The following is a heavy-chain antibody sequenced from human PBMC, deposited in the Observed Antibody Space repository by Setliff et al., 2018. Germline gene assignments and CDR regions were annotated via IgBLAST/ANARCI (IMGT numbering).Heavy chain of an antibody. CDR2: ISVYTGNT. D-gene: IGHD2-8*01. Sequence: ASVKVSCKASGYTFSHSGITWVRQAPGQGLEWMGWISVYTGNTNYAPKLQGRVTMTTDASTSKAYMELRGLTSDDTAVYYCSRLVRYCSKTTCQTASGAELWGQGTLVTVSS. CDR3: SRLVRYCSKTTCQTASGAEL. CDR1: GYTFSHSG. J-gene: IGHJ4*02. V-gene: IGHV1-18*01.